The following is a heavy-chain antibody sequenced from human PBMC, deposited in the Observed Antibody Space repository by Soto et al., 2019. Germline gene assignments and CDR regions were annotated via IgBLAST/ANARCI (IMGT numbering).Heavy chain of an antibody. D-gene: IGHD6-19*01. CDR2: ISAYNGNT. CDR3: ASGAVAGSNFDY. J-gene: IGHJ4*02. Sequence: ASVKVSCKASGYTFTSYCISWVLQAPGQGLEWMGWISAYNGNTNYAQKLQGRVTMTTDTSTSTAYMELRSLRSDDTAVYYCASGAVAGSNFDYWGQGTLVTVSS. V-gene: IGHV1-18*04. CDR1: GYTFTSYC.